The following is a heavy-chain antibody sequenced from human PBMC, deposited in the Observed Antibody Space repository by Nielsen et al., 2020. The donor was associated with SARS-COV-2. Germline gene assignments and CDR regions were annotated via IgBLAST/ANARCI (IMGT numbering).Heavy chain of an antibody. Sequence: GESLKISCAASGFTFSSHALHWVRQAPGKGLQWMAIISYDGTEHYADSVKGRFTISRDNSKNMVYLQMNSLKPEDTAVYYCARETLDYTSSFVDYWGQGTLVTVSS. D-gene: IGHD2-2*02. CDR2: ISYDGTE. CDR3: ARETLDYTSSFVDY. V-gene: IGHV3-30*04. CDR1: GFTFSSHA. J-gene: IGHJ4*02.